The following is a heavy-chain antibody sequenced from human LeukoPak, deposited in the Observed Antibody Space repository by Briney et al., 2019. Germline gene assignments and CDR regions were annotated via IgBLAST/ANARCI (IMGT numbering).Heavy chain of an antibody. D-gene: IGHD3-16*01. Sequence: TASETLSLTCTVSGYSISSGYYWGWIRQPPGKGLKWIGSIYHSGSTYYNPSLKSRVTISVDTSKNQFSLKLSSVTAADTAVYYCARVGGESGRPYYYYYYMDVWGKGTTVTVSS. V-gene: IGHV4-38-2*02. CDR2: IYHSGST. CDR1: GYSISSGYY. CDR3: ARVGGESGRPYYYYYYMDV. J-gene: IGHJ6*03.